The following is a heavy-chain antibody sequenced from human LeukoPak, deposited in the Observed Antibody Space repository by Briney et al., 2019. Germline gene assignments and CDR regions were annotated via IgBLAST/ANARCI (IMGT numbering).Heavy chain of an antibody. V-gene: IGHV3-11*01. Sequence: GGSLRLSCAASGFTFGAYYMSWIRQAPGKGLEWVSYISDSGSSIYNADSVKGRFTISRDNAKNSLYLQMNSLRAEDTAVYYCARDRGYSYGSVYYYMDVWGKGTTVTVSS. J-gene: IGHJ6*03. CDR1: GFTFGAYY. CDR2: ISDSGSSI. D-gene: IGHD5-18*01. CDR3: ARDRGYSYGSVYYYMDV.